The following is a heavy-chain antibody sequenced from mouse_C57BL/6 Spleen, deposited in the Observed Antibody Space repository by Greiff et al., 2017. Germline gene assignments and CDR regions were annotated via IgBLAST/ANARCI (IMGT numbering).Heavy chain of an antibody. V-gene: IGHV1-39*01. Sequence: VQLKESGPELVKPCASVKISCKASGFSFTDYNMNWLKHSNGKSLELFGVINPNYGTTSYNQKFKGKATLTVDQSSSTAYMQLNSLTSEDYAVYYWAHYYGSSYGYYAMDYWGQGTSVTVSS. D-gene: IGHD1-1*01. CDR1: GFSFTDYN. CDR3: AHYYGSSYGYYAMDY. J-gene: IGHJ4*01. CDR2: INPNYGTT.